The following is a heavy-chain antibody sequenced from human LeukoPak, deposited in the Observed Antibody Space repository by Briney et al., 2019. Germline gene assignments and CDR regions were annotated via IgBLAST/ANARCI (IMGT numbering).Heavy chain of an antibody. CDR1: GYTFAGYY. Sequence: SLTVSCKASGYTFAGYYMHWVRLARGLWYEWMGIINPRGGSTSDAKNCQGRVTMTRDTSTSTIYMELSSLRSEDMNVYYCATVGTTVTTFDFDYWGQGTLVTVSS. CDR3: ATVGTTVTTFDFDY. CDR2: INPRGGST. J-gene: IGHJ4*02. D-gene: IGHD4-17*01. V-gene: IGHV1-46*01.